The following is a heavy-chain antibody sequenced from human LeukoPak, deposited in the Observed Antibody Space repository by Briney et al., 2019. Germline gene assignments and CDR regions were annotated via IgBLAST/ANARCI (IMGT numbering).Heavy chain of an antibody. J-gene: IGHJ4*02. CDR3: ARHAPTVTTLGY. CDR1: GGSFSGYY. CDR2: INHSGST. Sequence: SETLSLTCAVYGGSFSGYYWGWIRQPPGKGLEWIGEINHSGSTNYNPSLKSRVTISVDTSKNQFSLKLSSLTAADTAVYYGARHAPTVTTLGYWGQGTLVTVSS. D-gene: IGHD4-17*01. V-gene: IGHV4-34*01.